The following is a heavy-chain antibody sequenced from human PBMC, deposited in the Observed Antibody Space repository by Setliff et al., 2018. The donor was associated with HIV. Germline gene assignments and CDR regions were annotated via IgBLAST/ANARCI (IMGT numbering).Heavy chain of an antibody. CDR1: GGSFSDYF. V-gene: IGHV4-34*01. CDR3: ARGSPAHIGLFPY. Sequence: PSETLSLTCAVYGGSFSDYFWTWIRQPPGKGLEWIGEINHSGSITHNPSLKSRLNMSVDTSKNQVSLKLTSVTAADTAVYYCARGSPAHIGLFPYWGQGTLVTVSS. J-gene: IGHJ4*02. D-gene: IGHD3-16*01. CDR2: INHSGSI.